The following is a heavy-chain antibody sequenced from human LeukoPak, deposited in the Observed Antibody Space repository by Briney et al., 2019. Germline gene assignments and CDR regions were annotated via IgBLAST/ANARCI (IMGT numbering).Heavy chain of an antibody. D-gene: IGHD3-3*01. J-gene: IGHJ4*02. CDR3: ARTDFWSGYYRNFDY. Sequence: SETLSLTCAVSGYSISSGYYWGWIRQPPGKGLEWIGSIYHSGSTYYNPSLKSRVTISVDTSKNQFSLKLSSVTAADTAAYYCARTDFWSGYYRNFDYWGQGTLVTVSS. CDR1: GYSISSGYY. CDR2: IYHSGST. V-gene: IGHV4-38-2*01.